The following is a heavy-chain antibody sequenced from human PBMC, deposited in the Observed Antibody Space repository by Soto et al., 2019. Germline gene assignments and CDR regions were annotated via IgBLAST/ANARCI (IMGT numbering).Heavy chain of an antibody. J-gene: IGHJ6*02. CDR2: ISSSSSYI. Sequence: GGSLRLSCAASGFTFSSYSMNWVRQAPGKGLEWVSSISSSSSYIYYADSVEGRFTISRDNAKNSLYLQMNSLRAEDTAVYYCARDRYSGYDDYTYYYYYGMDVWGQGTTVTVSS. CDR1: GFTFSSYS. V-gene: IGHV3-21*01. D-gene: IGHD5-12*01. CDR3: ARDRYSGYDDYTYYYYYGMDV.